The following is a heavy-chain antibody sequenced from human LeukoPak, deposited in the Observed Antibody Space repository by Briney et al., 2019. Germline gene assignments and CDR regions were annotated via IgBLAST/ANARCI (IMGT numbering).Heavy chain of an antibody. D-gene: IGHD6-6*01. J-gene: IGHJ4*02. CDR1: GGSISSYY. V-gene: IGHV4-59*08. Sequence: SETLSLTCTVSGGSISSYYWTWIRQPPGKGLGLEWIGYICYSGGTNYNPSLKSRVTISIDTSKNQVSLKLSSVTAADTAVYYCARLWDSSSSLDYWGQGTLVTVSS. CDR3: ARLWDSSSSLDY. CDR2: ICYSGGT.